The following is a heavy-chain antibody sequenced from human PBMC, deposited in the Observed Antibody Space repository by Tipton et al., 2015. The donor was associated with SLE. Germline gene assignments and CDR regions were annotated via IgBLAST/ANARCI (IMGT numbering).Heavy chain of an antibody. CDR2: ISSSSSYI. J-gene: IGHJ3*02. V-gene: IGHV3-21*03. CDR3: ARTLGAIAHTVYDAFDI. Sequence: SLRLSCAASGFTFSSYSMNWVRQAPGKGLEWVSAISSSSSYIYYADSVKGRFAISRDNAKNSLYLQINSLRAEDTAVYYCARTLGAIAHTVYDAFDIWSQGKMVTISS. D-gene: IGHD1-26*01. CDR1: GFTFSSYS.